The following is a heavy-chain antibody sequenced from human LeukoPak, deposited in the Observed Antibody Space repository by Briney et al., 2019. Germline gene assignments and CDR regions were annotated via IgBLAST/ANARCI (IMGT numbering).Heavy chain of an antibody. CDR3: ARETGDWFDP. V-gene: IGHV3-48*03. CDR1: GFTFSSYE. CDR2: ISRSGGTI. D-gene: IGHD3-10*01. Sequence: GGSLRLSCAASGFTFSSYEMNWVRQAPGKGLEWVSYISRSGGTIYYADSVKGRFTISRDNAKNSLYLQMNSLRAEDTAVYYCARETGDWFDPWGQGTLVTVSS. J-gene: IGHJ5*02.